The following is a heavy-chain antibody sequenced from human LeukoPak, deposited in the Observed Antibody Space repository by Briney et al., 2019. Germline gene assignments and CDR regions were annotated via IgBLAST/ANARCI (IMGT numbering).Heavy chain of an antibody. CDR2: ISGSGGST. Sequence: GGSLRLSCAASGFTFSSYAMSWVRKAPGKGLEWVSAISGSGGSTYYADSVKGRFTISRDNSKNTLYLQMNSLRAEDTAVYYCATSYGPSAYFQHWGQGTLVTVSS. V-gene: IGHV3-23*01. CDR3: ATSYGPSAYFQH. D-gene: IGHD4-17*01. J-gene: IGHJ1*01. CDR1: GFTFSSYA.